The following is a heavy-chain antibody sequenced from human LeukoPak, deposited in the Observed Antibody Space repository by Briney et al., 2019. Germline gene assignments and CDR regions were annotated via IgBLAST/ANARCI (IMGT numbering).Heavy chain of an antibody. V-gene: IGHV3-23*01. CDR2: LSSSGLSP. J-gene: IGHJ3*02. Sequence: PGGSLRLSCAGSGFSFNNYAMYWVRQAPGKGLEWVSALSSSGLSPYYADSVKGRFSISRDISKNMLYLQMNSLRAEDTAVYYCTKAGPDTSAFDIWGQGTMVTVSS. CDR1: GFSFNNYA. CDR3: TKAGPDTSAFDI. D-gene: IGHD2/OR15-2a*01.